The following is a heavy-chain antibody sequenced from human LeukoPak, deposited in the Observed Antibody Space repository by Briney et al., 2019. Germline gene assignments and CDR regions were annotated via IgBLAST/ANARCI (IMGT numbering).Heavy chain of an antibody. CDR3: AREGSLAAADDY. D-gene: IGHD6-13*01. J-gene: IGHJ4*02. CDR1: GGSLSSSHYY. Sequence: SETLSLTCTVSGGSLSSSHYYWGWIRQPPGEGLEWTGSIYYSGSTYYNPSLKSRVTISVDTSKNQFSLKLSSVTAADTAVDYCAREGSLAAADDYWGQGTLVTVSS. V-gene: IGHV4-39*07. CDR2: IYYSGST.